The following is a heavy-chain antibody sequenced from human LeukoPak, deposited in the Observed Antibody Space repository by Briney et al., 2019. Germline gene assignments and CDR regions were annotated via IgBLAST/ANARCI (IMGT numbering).Heavy chain of an antibody. CDR3: ARDRGRNHYDSSRYYFDY. CDR2: IIPIFGTE. D-gene: IGHD3-22*01. V-gene: IGHV1-69*13. J-gene: IGHJ4*02. CDR1: GGTFSSYA. Sequence: GASVKVSCKASGGTFSSYAISWVRQAPGQGLEWVGGIIPIFGTENYAQKFQGRVTITADESTSTAYMDLSILRSEDTAVYYCARDRGRNHYDSSRYYFDYWGQGTLVTVSS.